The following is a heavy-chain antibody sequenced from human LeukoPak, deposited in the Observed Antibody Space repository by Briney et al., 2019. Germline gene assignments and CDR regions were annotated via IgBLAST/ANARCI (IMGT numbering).Heavy chain of an antibody. J-gene: IGHJ6*02. V-gene: IGHV1-2*02. D-gene: IGHD3-22*01. CDR1: GYTFTGYY. Sequence: ASVKVSCKASGYTFTGYYMHWVRQAPGQGLEWMGWINPNSGGTNYAQKFQGRVTMTRDTSISTAYMELSRLRSDDTAVYYCARPGRTYYDGSGFGGYYGMDVWGQGTTVTVSS. CDR3: ARPGRTYYDGSGFGGYYGMDV. CDR2: INPNSGGT.